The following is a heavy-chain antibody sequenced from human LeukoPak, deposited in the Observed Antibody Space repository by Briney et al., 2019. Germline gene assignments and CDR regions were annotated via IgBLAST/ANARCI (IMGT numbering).Heavy chain of an antibody. CDR2: ISNSGSTI. CDR1: GFTVSSNY. Sequence: GGSLRLSCAASGFTVSSNYMNWVRQATGKGLEWVAYISNSGSTINYADSVKGRFTISRDNAKKSLYLQMNSLRAEDTAVYYCVVVFDYWGQGTLVTVSS. J-gene: IGHJ4*02. CDR3: VVVFDY. V-gene: IGHV3-48*03. D-gene: IGHD3-22*01.